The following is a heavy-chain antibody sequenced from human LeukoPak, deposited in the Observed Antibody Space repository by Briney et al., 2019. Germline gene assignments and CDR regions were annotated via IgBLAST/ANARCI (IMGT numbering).Heavy chain of an antibody. D-gene: IGHD4-17*01. J-gene: IGHJ6*04. Sequence: SQTLSLTCTVSGGSISSGGYYWSWIRQHPGKGVEWIGYIYYSGGTYYSPSLKSRVTISVDTSKNQFSLKLSSVTAADTAVYYCARRRGGYGDPGMDVWGKGTTVTVSS. CDR2: IYYSGGT. CDR1: GGSISSGGYY. V-gene: IGHV4-31*03. CDR3: ARRRGGYGDPGMDV.